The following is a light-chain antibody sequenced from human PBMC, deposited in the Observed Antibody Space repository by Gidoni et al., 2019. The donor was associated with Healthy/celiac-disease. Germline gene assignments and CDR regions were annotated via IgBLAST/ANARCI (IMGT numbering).Light chain of an antibody. CDR3: LLSYSGAQDVV. J-gene: IGLJ2*01. V-gene: IGLV7-46*01. CDR1: TGAVTSGHY. CDR2: DTS. Sequence: QAVVTQEPSLTVSPGGKVTLTCGSSTGAVTSGHYPYWFQQKPGQAPRTLIYDTSNKHSWTPARFSGSLLGGKAALTLSGAQPEDEAEYYCLLSYSGAQDVVFGGGTKLTVL.